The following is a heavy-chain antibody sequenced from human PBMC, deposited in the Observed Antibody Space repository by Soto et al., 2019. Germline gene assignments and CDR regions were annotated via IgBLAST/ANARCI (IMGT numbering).Heavy chain of an antibody. D-gene: IGHD2-15*01. V-gene: IGHV4-34*01. CDR3: ARGGGYCSGGRCYSGSNWFDP. J-gene: IGHJ5*02. CDR2: INHSGST. CDR1: GGSFGGYY. Sequence: SEILSLTCAVYGGSFGGYYWSWIRQPPGKGLEWIGEINHSGSTNYNPSLKSRVTISVDTSKNQFSLKLSSVTAADTAVYYCARGGGYCSGGRCYSGSNWFDPWGQGTLVPVSS.